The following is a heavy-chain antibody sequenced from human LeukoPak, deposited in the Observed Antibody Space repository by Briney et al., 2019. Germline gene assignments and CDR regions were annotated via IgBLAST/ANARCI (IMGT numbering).Heavy chain of an antibody. Sequence: PSETLSLTCAVSGGSISSGGYSWSWIRQPPGKGLEWIEYIYHSGSTYYNPSLKSRVTISVGRSKNQFSLNLNSVTAADTAVYYCARGGAARLHFQNWGQGTLVTVSS. J-gene: IGHJ1*01. V-gene: IGHV4-30-2*01. CDR3: ARGGAARLHFQN. CDR1: GGSISSGGYS. CDR2: IYHSGST. D-gene: IGHD6-6*01.